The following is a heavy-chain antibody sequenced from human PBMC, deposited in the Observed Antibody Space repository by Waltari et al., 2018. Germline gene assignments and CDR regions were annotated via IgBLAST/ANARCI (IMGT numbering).Heavy chain of an antibody. J-gene: IGHJ4*02. Sequence: EVQLVESGGTLVQPGGSLRLSCVASGFTFSSCWMTWVRQAPGKGREWLANRNEDGSEKFYVDSVTGRFSISRDNAKNSLYLQMNTLTVEDTAVYYCARADYGGSADYDYWGQGTLVTVSS. CDR3: ARADYGGSADYDY. CDR2: RNEDGSEK. CDR1: GFTFSSCW. V-gene: IGHV3-7*04. D-gene: IGHD4-17*01.